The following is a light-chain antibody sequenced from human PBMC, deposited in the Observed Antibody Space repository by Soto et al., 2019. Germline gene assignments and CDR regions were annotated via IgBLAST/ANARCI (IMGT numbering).Light chain of an antibody. CDR2: DDS. CDR1: QSINIW. CDR3: QQYNPYSYT. Sequence: DIQMTQSPSTLSASVGDRVTITCRASQSINIWLAWYQQKAGKAPKLLIYDDSTLDNRVPLRFSGSGSGTEFTLNIIGLQPDDFATYYCQQYNPYSYTFGQGTKLEIK. J-gene: IGKJ2*01. V-gene: IGKV1-5*01.